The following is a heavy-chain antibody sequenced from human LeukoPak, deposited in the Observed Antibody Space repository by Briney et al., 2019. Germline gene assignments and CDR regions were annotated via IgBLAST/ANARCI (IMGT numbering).Heavy chain of an antibody. CDR3: ARVRGYGSGSYYLYYYYMDV. D-gene: IGHD3-10*01. V-gene: IGHV4-59*11. CDR2: IYYSGST. CDR1: GGSISSHY. J-gene: IGHJ6*03. Sequence: SETLSLTCTVSGGSISSHYWSWIRQPPGKGLEWIGYIYYSGSTNYNPSLKSRVTISVDTSKNQFSLKLSSVTAADTAVYYCARVRGYGSGSYYLYYYYMDVWGKGTTVTVSS.